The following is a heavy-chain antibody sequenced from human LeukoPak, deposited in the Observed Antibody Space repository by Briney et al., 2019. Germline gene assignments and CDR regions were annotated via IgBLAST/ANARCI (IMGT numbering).Heavy chain of an antibody. CDR2: INPNSGGT. V-gene: IGHV1-2*02. J-gene: IGHJ5*02. CDR1: GYTFTGYY. CDR3: ARGPPIVVPYGVWFDP. Sequence: GASVKVSCKASGYTFTGYYMHWVRQAPGQGLEWMGWINPNSGGTNYAQKFQGRVTMTRDTSISTAYMELSRLRSDDTAVYYCARGPPIVVPYGVWFDPWGQGTLVTVSS. D-gene: IGHD3-22*01.